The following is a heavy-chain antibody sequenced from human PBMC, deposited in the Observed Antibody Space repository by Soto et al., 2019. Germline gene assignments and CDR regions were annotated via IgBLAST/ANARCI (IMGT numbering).Heavy chain of an antibody. V-gene: IGHV4-59*02. D-gene: IGHD3-9*01. CDR1: GGSVSTNY. CDR3: ARVKVFSSEYYFDY. Sequence: SETLSLTCTVSGGSVSTNYWSWIRQPPGRGLEWIGYIYYSGSTKYNSSLKSRVTISVDTSKNQFSLKLSSVTAADTAVYYCARVKVFSSEYYFDYWGKGTLFTVS. J-gene: IGHJ4*02. CDR2: IYYSGST.